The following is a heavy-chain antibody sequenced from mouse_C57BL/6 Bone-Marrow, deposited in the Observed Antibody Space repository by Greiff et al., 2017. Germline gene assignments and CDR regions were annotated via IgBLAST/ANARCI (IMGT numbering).Heavy chain of an antibody. J-gene: IGHJ3*01. V-gene: IGHV1-85*01. Sequence: QVQLQQSGPELVKPGASVKLSCKASGYTFTSYDINWVKQRPGQGLEWIGWIYPRYGSTKYNAKFKGKATLTVDTSSSTAYMELHSLTSEDSAVYFCALPFAYWGQGTLVTVSA. CDR3: ALPFAY. CDR1: GYTFTSYD. CDR2: IYPRYGST. D-gene: IGHD5-5*01.